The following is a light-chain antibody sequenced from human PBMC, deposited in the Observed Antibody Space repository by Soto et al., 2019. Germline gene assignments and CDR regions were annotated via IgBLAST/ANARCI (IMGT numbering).Light chain of an antibody. J-gene: IGKJ1*01. CDR2: GAS. CDR1: QSVSSSY. V-gene: IGKV3-20*01. CDR3: QQYGSSPEWT. Sequence: EIVLKQSPGTLSLSPGERATLSCRAIQSVSSSYLAWYQQKPGQAPRLLIYGASSRATGIPDRFSGSGSGTDFTLTISRLEPEDFAVYYCQQYGSSPEWTFGQGTKVDI.